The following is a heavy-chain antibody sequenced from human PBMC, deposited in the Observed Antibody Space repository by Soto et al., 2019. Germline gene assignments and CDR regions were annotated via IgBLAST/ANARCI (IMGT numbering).Heavy chain of an antibody. CDR1: GGSISIYY. CDR2: IYYSGST. CDR3: ASGIITMIVVVIDYGMDV. V-gene: IGHV4-59*05. J-gene: IGHJ6*02. Sequence: PSDTLSLTCTVSGGSISIYYWSWIWQPPGKGLEWIGSIYYSGSTYYNPSLKSRVTISVDTSKNQFSLKLSSVTAADTAVYYCASGIITMIVVVIDYGMDVWGQGTTVTVSS. D-gene: IGHD3-22*01.